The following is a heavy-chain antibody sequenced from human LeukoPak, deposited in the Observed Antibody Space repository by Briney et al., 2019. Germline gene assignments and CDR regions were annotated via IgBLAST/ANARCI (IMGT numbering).Heavy chain of an antibody. CDR1: GYSFTSYW. V-gene: IGHV5-51*01. CDR2: IYPGDSDT. CDR3: AKLQNSGSYYGAFDI. Sequence: KTGESLKISCKGSGYSFTSYWIGWVRQMPGKGLEWMGIIYPGDSDTRYSPSFQGQVTISADKSISTAYLQWSSLKASDTAMYYCAKLQNSGSYYGAFDIWGQGTMVTVSS. D-gene: IGHD1-26*01. J-gene: IGHJ3*02.